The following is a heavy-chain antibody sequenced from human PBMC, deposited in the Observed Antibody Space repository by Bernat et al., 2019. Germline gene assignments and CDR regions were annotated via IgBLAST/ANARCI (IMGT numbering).Heavy chain of an antibody. D-gene: IGHD5-12*01. CDR1: GYTFTSYG. Sequence: QVQLVQSGAEVKKPGASVKVSCKASGYTFTSYGISWVRQAPGQGLEWMGWISAYNGNTNYAQKLQGRVTMTTDTSTSTAYMELSSLRSEDTAVYYCARSVRGYSGYDPYYYYYYGMDVWGQGTTVTVSS. CDR3: ARSVRGYSGYDPYYYYYYGMDV. CDR2: ISAYNGNT. J-gene: IGHJ6*02. V-gene: IGHV1-18*01.